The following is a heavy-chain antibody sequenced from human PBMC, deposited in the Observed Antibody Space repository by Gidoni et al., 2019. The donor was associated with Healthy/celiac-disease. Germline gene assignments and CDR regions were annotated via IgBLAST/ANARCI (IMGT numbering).Heavy chain of an antibody. Sequence: QVQLVRSGAEVKKPGASVKVSCKASGYTFTSYDINWVRQATGQGLEWMGWMNPNSGNTGYAQKFQGRVTMTRNTSISTAYMELSSLRSEDTAVYYCARGDGTMIVVVNDAFDIWGQGTMVTVSS. D-gene: IGHD3-22*01. CDR2: MNPNSGNT. V-gene: IGHV1-8*01. J-gene: IGHJ3*02. CDR1: GYTFTSYD. CDR3: ARGDGTMIVVVNDAFDI.